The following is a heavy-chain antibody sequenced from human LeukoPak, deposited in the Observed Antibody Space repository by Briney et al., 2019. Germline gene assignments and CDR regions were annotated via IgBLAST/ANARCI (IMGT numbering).Heavy chain of an antibody. J-gene: IGHJ4*02. Sequence: ASVKVSCKASGYTFTGYYMHWVRQAPGQGLEWMGWINPNSGGTNYAQKFQGRVTMTRDTSISTAYMELSRLRSDDTAVYYCAREERILGYCSGGRCYPVNLVDYWGQGTLVTVSS. CDR2: INPNSGGT. CDR3: AREERILGYCSGGRCYPVNLVDY. V-gene: IGHV1-2*02. CDR1: GYTFTGYY. D-gene: IGHD2-15*01.